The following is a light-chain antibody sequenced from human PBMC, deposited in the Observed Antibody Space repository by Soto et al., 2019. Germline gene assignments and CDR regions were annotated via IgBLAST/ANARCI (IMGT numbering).Light chain of an antibody. Sequence: EIVLTQSPATLSLSAGERATLSCRASQSVSSYLAWYQQKPGQAPRLLIYDASNSATGIPARFSGSGSGTDFTLTISSLEPEDFAVYYCQQRSNWPPITFGQGTRLEIK. CDR3: QQRSNWPPIT. CDR2: DAS. V-gene: IGKV3-11*01. CDR1: QSVSSY. J-gene: IGKJ5*01.